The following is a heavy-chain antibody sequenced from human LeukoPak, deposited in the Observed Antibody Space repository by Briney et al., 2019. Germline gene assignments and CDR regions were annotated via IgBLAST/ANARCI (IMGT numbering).Heavy chain of an antibody. J-gene: IGHJ3*02. CDR3: AVNSTKHTFDI. V-gene: IGHV4-59*08. CDR1: GGSMSPFY. D-gene: IGHD1-1*01. Sequence: SETLSLTCTVSGGSMSPFYWSWIRPSPGKGLEWIWSIYYSGGTNYNTSLKSRVTISVDTSKNQFSLELSSVTAADTAVYYCAVNSTKHTFDIWGQGTMVTVSS. CDR2: IYYSGGT.